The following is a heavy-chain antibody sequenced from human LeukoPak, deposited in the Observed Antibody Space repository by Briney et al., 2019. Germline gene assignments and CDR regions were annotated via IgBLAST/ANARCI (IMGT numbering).Heavy chain of an antibody. CDR1: GFTFSSYA. D-gene: IGHD3-10*01. V-gene: IGHV3-23*01. CDR2: ISGSGGST. CDR3: ASGLYGSGSYYEYGMDV. J-gene: IGHJ6*02. Sequence: GGSLRLSCAASGFTFSSYAMSWVRQAPGKGLEWVSAISGSGGSTYYADSVKGRFTISRDNSKNTLYLQMNSLRAEDTAVYYCASGLYGSGSYYEYGMDVWGQGTTVTVSS.